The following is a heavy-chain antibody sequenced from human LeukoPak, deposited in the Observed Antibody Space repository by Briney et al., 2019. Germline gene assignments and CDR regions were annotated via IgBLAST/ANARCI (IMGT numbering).Heavy chain of an antibody. Sequence: GASVTVSCTASGYTFTVYYMHWVRQAPGQGLEWMGRINPNSGGTNYAQKFQGGVTMTRDTSISTAYMELSRLRSDDTAVYYCARDQMTTTDYRGQGTLVTVSS. CDR2: INPNSGGT. J-gene: IGHJ4*02. CDR1: GYTFTVYY. V-gene: IGHV1-2*06. CDR3: ARDQMTTTDY. D-gene: IGHD4-17*01.